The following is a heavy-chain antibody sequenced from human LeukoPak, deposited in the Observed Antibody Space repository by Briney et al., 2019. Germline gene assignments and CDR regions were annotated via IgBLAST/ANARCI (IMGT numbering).Heavy chain of an antibody. D-gene: IGHD1-26*01. V-gene: IGHV4-31*11. CDR1: GGSFSGYY. CDR3: ARDSGSLGGVDY. CDR2: IYYSGST. Sequence: SETLSLTCAVYGGSFSGYYWSWIRQHPGKGLEWIGYIYYSGSTYYNPSLKSRVTISVDTSKNQFSLKLSSVTAADTAVYYCARDSGSLGGVDYWGQGTLVTVSS. J-gene: IGHJ4*02.